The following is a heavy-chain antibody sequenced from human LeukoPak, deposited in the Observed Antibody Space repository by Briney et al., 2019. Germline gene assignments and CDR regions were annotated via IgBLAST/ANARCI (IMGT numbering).Heavy chain of an antibody. J-gene: IGHJ3*02. CDR3: ARHLISWEVAGHDAFDI. CDR2: IYYSGST. CDR1: GGSISSYY. D-gene: IGHD6-19*01. V-gene: IGHV4-59*08. Sequence: SETLSLTCTVSGGSISSYYWSWIRQPPGKGLEWIGYIYYSGSTNYNPSLKSRVTISVDASKNQFSLKLSSVTAADTAVYYCARHLISWEVAGHDAFDIWGQGTMVTVSS.